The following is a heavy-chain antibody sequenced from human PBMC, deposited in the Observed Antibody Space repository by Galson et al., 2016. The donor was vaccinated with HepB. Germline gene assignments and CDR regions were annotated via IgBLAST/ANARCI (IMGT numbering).Heavy chain of an antibody. Sequence: SETLSLTCSVSGDSVTRNTYYWGWIRQPPGKGLEWIGSMYYSGSAYYNPSFKSRVTISLDTPKNQFSLKLTSVTAADTAVYYCASPKVGARYTTVDFWGHGTLVTVSS. CDR2: MYYSGSA. J-gene: IGHJ4*01. D-gene: IGHD1-26*01. CDR3: ASPKVGARYTTVDF. CDR1: GDSVTRNTYY. V-gene: IGHV4-39*01.